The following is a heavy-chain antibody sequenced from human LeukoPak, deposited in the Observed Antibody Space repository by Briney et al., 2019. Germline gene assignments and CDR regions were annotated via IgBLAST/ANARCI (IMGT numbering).Heavy chain of an antibody. CDR1: GGTFSTFG. CDR3: ARETGYAYGRAPLDY. D-gene: IGHD5-18*01. J-gene: IGHJ4*02. Sequence: ASVKVSCKASGGTFSTFGISWVRQAPGQGLEWMGGIIPMSGTVNNAQKFQGRVTITTDKSTGTAYMELSSLRSDDTAVYYCARETGYAYGRAPLDYWGQGTLVTVSS. CDR2: IIPMSGTV. V-gene: IGHV1-69*05.